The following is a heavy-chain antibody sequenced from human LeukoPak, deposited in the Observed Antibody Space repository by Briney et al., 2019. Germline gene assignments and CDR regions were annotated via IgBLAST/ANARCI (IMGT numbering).Heavy chain of an antibody. CDR3: AKDKWFGELLSSGESVFDY. V-gene: IGHV3-9*01. D-gene: IGHD3-10*01. J-gene: IGHJ4*02. CDR2: ISWNSGSI. Sequence: GRSLRLSCAASGFTLVDYAMHWVRQAPGKGLEWVSGISWNSGSIGYADSVKGRFTISRDNAKNSLYLQMNSLRAEDTALYYCAKDKWFGELLSSGESVFDYWGQGTLVTVSS. CDR1: GFTLVDYA.